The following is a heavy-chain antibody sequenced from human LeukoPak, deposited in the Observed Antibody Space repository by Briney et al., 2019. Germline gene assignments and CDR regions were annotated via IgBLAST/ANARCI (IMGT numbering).Heavy chain of an antibody. CDR1: GFTFDDYA. CDR2: IYSGGTT. D-gene: IGHD4-23*01. Sequence: GGSLRLSCAASGFTFDDYAMHWVRQAPGKGLEWVSLIYSGGTTYYADSVKGRFTISRDNSKNTLYLQMNSLRAEDTAVYYCARRAGGYSHPYDYWGQGILVTVSS. V-gene: IGHV3-53*01. CDR3: ARRAGGYSHPYDY. J-gene: IGHJ4*02.